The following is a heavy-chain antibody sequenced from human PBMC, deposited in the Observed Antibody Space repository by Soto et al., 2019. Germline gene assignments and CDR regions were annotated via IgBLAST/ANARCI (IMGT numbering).Heavy chain of an antibody. Sequence: EVQLVETGGGLIQPGGSLRLSCAASGFTVSSNYMTWVRQAPGKGLEWVSFIYRGGNTFYADSVKGRFTISRDNSKNTLYLQLNSRRAEDTSVYYCARAYSSSSWFDPWGQGTLVTVSS. J-gene: IGHJ5*02. V-gene: IGHV3-53*02. D-gene: IGHD6-6*01. CDR3: ARAYSSSSWFDP. CDR1: GFTVSSNY. CDR2: IYRGGNT.